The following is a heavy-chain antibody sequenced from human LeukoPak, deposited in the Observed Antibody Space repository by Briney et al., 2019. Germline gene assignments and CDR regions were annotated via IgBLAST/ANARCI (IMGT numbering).Heavy chain of an antibody. CDR2: IYYSGST. CDR1: GGSISSYY. J-gene: IGHJ4*02. CDR3: ARHPSPGVVVAATRRGGFDY. Sequence: PSETLSLTCTVSGGSISSYYWSWIRQPPGKGLEWIGYIYYSGSTNYNPSLKSRVTISVDTSKNQFSLKLSSVTAADTAVYYCARHPSPGVVVAATRRGGFDYWGQGTLVTVSS. D-gene: IGHD2-15*01. V-gene: IGHV4-59*08.